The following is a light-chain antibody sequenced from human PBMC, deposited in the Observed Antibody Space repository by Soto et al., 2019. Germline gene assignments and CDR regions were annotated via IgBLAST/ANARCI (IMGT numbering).Light chain of an antibody. V-gene: IGKV1-5*01. CDR1: QSISTW. Sequence: DIQMTQSPSTLSASVGDRVTITCRASQSISTWLAWYQQKPGKAPKLLIYDASSLESGAPSRFSGSGSGTEFTLTISSLQPDDFATYYCQQYNSYSPTFGQGTKV. CDR2: DAS. CDR3: QQYNSYSPT. J-gene: IGKJ1*01.